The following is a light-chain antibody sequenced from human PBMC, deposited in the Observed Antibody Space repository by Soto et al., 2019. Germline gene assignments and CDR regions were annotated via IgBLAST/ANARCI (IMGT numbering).Light chain of an antibody. Sequence: DIQMTQSPSSLSASVGDRVTITGRASQSISSYLNWYQQKPGKAPKLLIYAASSLQSGVPSRFSGSGSGTDFTLTISSLQPEDFSTYYCQQSYSNLITFGQGTRLEIK. J-gene: IGKJ5*01. CDR2: AAS. V-gene: IGKV1-39*01. CDR3: QQSYSNLIT. CDR1: QSISSY.